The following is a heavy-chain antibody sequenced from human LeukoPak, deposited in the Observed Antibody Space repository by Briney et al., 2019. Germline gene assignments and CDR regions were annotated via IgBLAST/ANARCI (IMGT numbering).Heavy chain of an antibody. CDR1: GGSISSGSYY. Sequence: SQTLSLTCTVSGGSISSGSYYWSWIRQPAGKGLEWIGRIYTSGSTNYNPSLKSRVTISVDTSKNQFSLKLSSVTAADTAVYYCARDRSPYYDFWSGPRGDAFDIWGQGTMVTVSS. D-gene: IGHD3-3*01. CDR2: IYTSGST. J-gene: IGHJ3*02. V-gene: IGHV4-61*02. CDR3: ARDRSPYYDFWSGPRGDAFDI.